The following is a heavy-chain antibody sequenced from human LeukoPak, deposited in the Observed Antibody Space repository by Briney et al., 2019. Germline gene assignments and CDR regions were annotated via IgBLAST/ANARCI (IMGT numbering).Heavy chain of an antibody. CDR3: ARDLDGSGVTDY. CDR2: ISSSGSTI. Sequence: RGALRLSCAASGFTFSDYYMRRIREAPGYGRAPVSYISSSGSTIYYADSVKGRFTISRDNAKNSLYLQMNSLRAEDTAVYYCARDLDGSGVTDYWGQGTLVTVSS. D-gene: IGHD3-10*01. J-gene: IGHJ4*02. CDR1: GFTFSDYY. V-gene: IGHV3-11*01.